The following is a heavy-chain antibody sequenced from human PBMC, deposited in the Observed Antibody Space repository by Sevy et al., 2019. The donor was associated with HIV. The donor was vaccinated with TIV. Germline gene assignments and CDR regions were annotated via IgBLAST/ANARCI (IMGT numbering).Heavy chain of an antibody. CDR3: ARLEYCSGGSCYSGGFDP. V-gene: IGHV5-51*01. D-gene: IGHD2-15*01. CDR2: IYPGDSDT. J-gene: IGHJ5*01. Sequence: GESLKISCKGSGYSFTSYWIGWVRQMPGKGLEWMGIIYPGDSDTRYSPSFKGQVTISADKSISTAYLQWSSLKASDTAMYYCARLEYCSGGSCYSGGFDPWGQGTLVTVSS. CDR1: GYSFTSYW.